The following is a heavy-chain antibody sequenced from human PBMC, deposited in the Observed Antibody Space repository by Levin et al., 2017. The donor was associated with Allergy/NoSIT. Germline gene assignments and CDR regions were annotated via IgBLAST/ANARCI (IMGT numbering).Heavy chain of an antibody. CDR1: GYSFVTYW. Sequence: GESLKISCKGSGYSFVTYWISWVRQMPGKGLEWMGRIDPRDSYTNYSPSFEGHVTISADKSISTAYLQWSSLKASDTAMYYCARHWGSSRNWFDPWGQGTLVTVSS. CDR2: IDPRDSYT. CDR3: ARHWGSSRNWFDP. V-gene: IGHV5-10-1*01. D-gene: IGHD6-13*01. J-gene: IGHJ5*02.